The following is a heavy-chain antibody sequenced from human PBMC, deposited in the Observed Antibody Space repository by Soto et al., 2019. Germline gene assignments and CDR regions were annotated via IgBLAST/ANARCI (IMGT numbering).Heavy chain of an antibody. J-gene: IGHJ6*02. CDR2: LSSNGIGT. Sequence: GGSLRLSCSGSGFTVSSFGMHWVRQAPGKGLEHVSTLSSNGIGTYYADSVKGRCTFSRDTSKNTLYLQMSSLRTEDTAVYYCVKDMGQAAVGIRYPYGLNVWGLGTTVTVSS. CDR3: VKDMGQAAVGIRYPYGLNV. D-gene: IGHD6-13*01. V-gene: IGHV3-64D*06. CDR1: GFTVSSFG.